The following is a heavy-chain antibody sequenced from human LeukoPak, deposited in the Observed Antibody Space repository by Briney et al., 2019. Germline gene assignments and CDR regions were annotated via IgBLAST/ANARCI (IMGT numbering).Heavy chain of an antibody. J-gene: IGHJ4*02. CDR3: ARGGGGSGYYFDY. V-gene: IGHV4-34*01. Sequence: PSETLSLTCAVYGGSFSGYYWSWIRQPPGKGLEWIGEINHSGSTNYNPSLKSRVTISVDTSKNQFSLKLSSVIAADTAVYYCARGGGGSGYYFDYWGQGTLVTVSS. D-gene: IGHD3-10*01. CDR2: INHSGST. CDR1: GGSFSGYY.